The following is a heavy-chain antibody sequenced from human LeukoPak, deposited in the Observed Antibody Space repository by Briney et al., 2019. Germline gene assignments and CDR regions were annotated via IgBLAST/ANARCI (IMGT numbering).Heavy chain of an antibody. J-gene: IGHJ6*03. CDR3: ARVLSGRGSLYDYYYYMDV. V-gene: IGHV3-21*04. Sequence: GGSLRLSCAASGFTFSSYSMNWVRQAPGKGLVWVSSISSTSTYIYYADSLKGRSTISRDISKNTLYLQMNSLRAEDTAVYYCARVLSGRGSLYDYYYYMDVWGKGTTVTISS. D-gene: IGHD3-10*01. CDR2: ISSTSTYI. CDR1: GFTFSSYS.